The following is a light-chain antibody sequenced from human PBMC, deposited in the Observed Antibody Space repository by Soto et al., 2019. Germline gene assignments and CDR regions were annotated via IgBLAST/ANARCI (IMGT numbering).Light chain of an antibody. CDR1: SSDVGGYNY. CDR3: SSYTSSSTPYV. J-gene: IGLJ1*01. V-gene: IGLV2-14*01. CDR2: DAS. Sequence: QSALTQPASVSGSPGQSITISCTGTSSDVGGYNYVSWYQQHPGKAPKLMIYDASNRPSGVSNRFSGSKSGNTASLTISGLQAEDEADYSCSSYTSSSTPYVFGTGTKLTVL.